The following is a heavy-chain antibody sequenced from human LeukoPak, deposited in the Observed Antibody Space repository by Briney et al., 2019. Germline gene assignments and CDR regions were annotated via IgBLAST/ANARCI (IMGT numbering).Heavy chain of an antibody. D-gene: IGHD4-23*01. Sequence: ASVKVSCRASGYTFTGYFIHWVRQAPGQGLEWMGWINPNSGGTNYAQKFQGRVTMTRDTSISTAYMELSRLRSDDTAVYYCAISDYGGKSPPLDYWGQGTLVTVSS. V-gene: IGHV1-2*02. J-gene: IGHJ4*02. CDR2: INPNSGGT. CDR1: GYTFTGYF. CDR3: AISDYGGKSPPLDY.